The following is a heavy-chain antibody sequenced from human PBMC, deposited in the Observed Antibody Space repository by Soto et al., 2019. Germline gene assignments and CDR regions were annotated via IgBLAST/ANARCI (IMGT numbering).Heavy chain of an antibody. V-gene: IGHV4-34*01. J-gene: IGHJ1*01. CDR3: ARVREGYSYGFQY. Sequence: SETLSLTCAVYGGSFSGYYWTWIRQAPGKGLEWIGEITHGGSTRYSPSLQSRVTISVDTSNNQFSLSLSSMTAADTAVYYCARVREGYSYGFQYWGQGTPVTVSS. CDR1: GGSFSGYY. D-gene: IGHD5-18*01. CDR2: ITHGGST.